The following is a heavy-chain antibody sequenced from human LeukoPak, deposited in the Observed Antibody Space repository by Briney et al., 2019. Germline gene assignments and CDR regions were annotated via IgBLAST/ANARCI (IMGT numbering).Heavy chain of an antibody. CDR3: TTDRSVDTARRDY. J-gene: IGHJ4*02. D-gene: IGHD5-18*01. V-gene: IGHV3-15*01. Sequence: AGGSLRLSCAASGFTFSNAWMSWVRQAPGKGLEWVGRIKSKTDGGTTDYAAPVKGRFTISRDDSKNTLYLQMNSLKTEDTAVYYCTTDRSVDTARRDYWGQGTLVTVSS. CDR2: IKSKTDGGTT. CDR1: GFTFSNAW.